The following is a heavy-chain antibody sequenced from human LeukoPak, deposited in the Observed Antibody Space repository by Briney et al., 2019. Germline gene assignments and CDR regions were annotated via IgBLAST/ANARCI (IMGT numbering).Heavy chain of an antibody. CDR3: ARALYYYDSSGPDAFDI. CDR1: GGSISSYY. CDR2: IYYSGST. V-gene: IGHV4-59*01. J-gene: IGHJ3*02. Sequence: SETLSLTCSVSGGSISSYYWSWIRQPPGKGLEWIGYIYYSGSTNYNPSLKSRVTISVDTPKNQFSLKLSSVTAADTAVYYCARALYYYDSSGPDAFDIWGQGTMVTASS. D-gene: IGHD3-22*01.